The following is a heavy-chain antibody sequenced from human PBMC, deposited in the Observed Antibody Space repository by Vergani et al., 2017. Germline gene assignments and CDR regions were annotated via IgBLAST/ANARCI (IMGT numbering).Heavy chain of an antibody. CDR2: ISSDGSNK. Sequence: QVQLVESGGGVVQPGRSLRLSCAASGFTFRTYGMQWVRQAPGKGLEWVAVISSDGSNKYFADAVKGRFTISRDHSKNTLYLQMTSLIAEDTAVYYCAKDDTDGAGGGWGQGTLVTVSS. CDR1: GFTFRTYG. V-gene: IGHV3-30*18. CDR3: AKDDTDGAGGG. D-gene: IGHD3-16*01. J-gene: IGHJ4*02.